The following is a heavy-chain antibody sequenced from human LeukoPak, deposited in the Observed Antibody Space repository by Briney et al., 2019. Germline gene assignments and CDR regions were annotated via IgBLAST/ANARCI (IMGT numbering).Heavy chain of an antibody. CDR3: AKDARSGYFNWFDP. CDR1: GFTFSSYA. V-gene: IGHV3-30-3*01. D-gene: IGHD3-22*01. Sequence: GGSLRLSCAASGFTFSSYALHWVRQAPGKGLEWVTVISYDGGNKYYAESVKGRFTISRDNSKNTLYLQMNSLRAEDTAVYYCAKDARSGYFNWFDPWGQGTLVTVSS. J-gene: IGHJ5*02. CDR2: ISYDGGNK.